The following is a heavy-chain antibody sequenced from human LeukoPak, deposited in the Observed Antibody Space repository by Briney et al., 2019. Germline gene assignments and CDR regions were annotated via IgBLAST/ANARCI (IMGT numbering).Heavy chain of an antibody. CDR3: ARWDSSSWSINSGGFDY. Sequence: HAGGSLRLSCAASGFTLSSYAMSWVRQGPGKGLEWVSAISVSGNTYHADSVKGRFTISRDSSKNTLYLQMNSLRAGDTAVYYCARWDSSSWSINSGGFDYWGQGTLVTVSS. V-gene: IGHV3-23*01. CDR1: GFTLSSYA. J-gene: IGHJ4*02. CDR2: ISVSGNT. D-gene: IGHD6-13*01.